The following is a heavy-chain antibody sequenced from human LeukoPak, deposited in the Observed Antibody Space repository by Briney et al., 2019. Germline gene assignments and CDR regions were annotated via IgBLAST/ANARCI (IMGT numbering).Heavy chain of an antibody. Sequence: GGSLRLSCAASGFTFSNAWMSWVRQAPGKGLEWVANIKQDGSEKYYVDSVKGRFTISRDNAKNSLYLQMNSLRAEDTAVYYCARDYPTFGVVSIFDYWGQGTLVSVSS. D-gene: IGHD3-3*01. CDR3: ARDYPTFGVVSIFDY. V-gene: IGHV3-7*03. CDR2: IKQDGSEK. CDR1: GFTFSNAW. J-gene: IGHJ4*02.